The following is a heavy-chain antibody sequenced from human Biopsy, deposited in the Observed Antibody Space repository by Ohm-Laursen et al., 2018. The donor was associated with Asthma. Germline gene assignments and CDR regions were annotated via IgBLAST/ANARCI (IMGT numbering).Heavy chain of an antibody. CDR3: AREGVAGTHIED. Sequence: SLRLSCTASRFTYEMHWVRQAPGKGLEWVAVISYDGSSIYYADSVKGRFTISRDNSKNTLSLQMNSLTAEDTAVYYCAREGVAGTHIEDWGRGTLVTVSS. CDR1: RFTYE. J-gene: IGHJ4*02. CDR2: ISYDGSSI. D-gene: IGHD6-19*01. V-gene: IGHV3-30-3*01.